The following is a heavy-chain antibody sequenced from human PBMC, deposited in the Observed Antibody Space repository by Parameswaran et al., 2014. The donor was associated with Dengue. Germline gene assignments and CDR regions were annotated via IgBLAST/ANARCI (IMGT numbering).Heavy chain of an antibody. D-gene: IGHD5-18*01. V-gene: IGHV4-59*01. CDR2: IYYSGST. Sequence: RWIRQPPGKGLEWIGYIYYSGSTNYNPSLKSRVTISVDTSKNQFSLKLSSVTAADTAVYYCATGGYSYGVDYWGQGTLVTVSS. CDR3: ATGGYSYGVDY. J-gene: IGHJ4*02.